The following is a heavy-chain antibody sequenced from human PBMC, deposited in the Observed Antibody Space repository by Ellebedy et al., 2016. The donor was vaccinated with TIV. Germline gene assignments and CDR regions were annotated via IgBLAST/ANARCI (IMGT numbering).Heavy chain of an antibody. CDR3: VRPDTAMVRED. V-gene: IGHV3-64D*06. CDR2: ISSNGGST. Sequence: GESLKISXSASGFTFSSYAMHWVRQAPGKGLEYVSAISSNGGSTYYADSVKGRFTISRDNSKNTLYLQMSSLRAEDTAVYYCVRPDTAMVREDWGQGTLVTVSS. D-gene: IGHD5-18*01. CDR1: GFTFSSYA. J-gene: IGHJ4*02.